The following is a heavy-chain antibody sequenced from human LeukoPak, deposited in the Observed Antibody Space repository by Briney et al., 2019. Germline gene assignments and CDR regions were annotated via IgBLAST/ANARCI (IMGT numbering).Heavy chain of an antibody. CDR3: ARGPRTIFGVTHRVDP. CDR2: MNPNSGNT. Sequence: ASVKVSCKASGGTFSSYAINWVRQATGQGLEWMGWMNPNSGNTGYAQKFQGRVTITRNTSISTAYMELSSLRSEDTAVYYCARGPRTIFGVTHRVDPWGQGTLVTVSS. V-gene: IGHV1-8*03. CDR1: GGTFSSYA. J-gene: IGHJ5*02. D-gene: IGHD3-3*01.